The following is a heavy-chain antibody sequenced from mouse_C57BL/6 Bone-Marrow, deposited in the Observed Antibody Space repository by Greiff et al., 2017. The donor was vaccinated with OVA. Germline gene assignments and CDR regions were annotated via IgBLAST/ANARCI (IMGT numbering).Heavy chain of an antibody. V-gene: IGHV5-12*01. D-gene: IGHD1-1*01. Sequence: EVKLMESGGGLVQPGGSLKLSCAASGFTFSDYYMYWVRQTPEKRLEWVAYISNGGGSTYSPDTVKGRFTISRDNAKNTLYLQMSRLKSEDTAMYYCARHCYCSSYEDYWGQGTSVTVSS. J-gene: IGHJ4*01. CDR1: GFTFSDYY. CDR3: ARHCYCSSYEDY. CDR2: ISNGGGST.